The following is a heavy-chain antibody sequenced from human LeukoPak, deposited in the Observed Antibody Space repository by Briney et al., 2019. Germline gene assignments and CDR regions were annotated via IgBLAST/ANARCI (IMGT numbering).Heavy chain of an antibody. CDR1: GGSISSYY. Sequence: SETLSLTCTVSGGSISSYYWSWIRQPPGKGLEWIGYIYYSGSTNYNPSLKSRVTISVDTSKNQFSLKLSSVTAADTAVYYCARVKTEKEMATIRRALGYYYYMDVWGKGTTVTISS. J-gene: IGHJ6*03. CDR2: IYYSGST. V-gene: IGHV4-59*01. D-gene: IGHD5-24*01. CDR3: ARVKTEKEMATIRRALGYYYYMDV.